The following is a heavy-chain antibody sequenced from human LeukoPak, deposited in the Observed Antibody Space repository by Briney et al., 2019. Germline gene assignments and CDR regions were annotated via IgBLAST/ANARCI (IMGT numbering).Heavy chain of an antibody. CDR3: VKGPSPFDY. J-gene: IGHJ4*02. CDR2: ISYDESKK. Sequence: GRSLRLSCAASGFTFSVYGMHWVRQAPGKGLEWVAVISYDESKKYYADSAKGRFTISRDSSSNTLYLQMNSLRDEDTAVYSCVKGPSPFDYWGQGTLVTVSS. V-gene: IGHV3-30*18. CDR1: GFTFSVYG.